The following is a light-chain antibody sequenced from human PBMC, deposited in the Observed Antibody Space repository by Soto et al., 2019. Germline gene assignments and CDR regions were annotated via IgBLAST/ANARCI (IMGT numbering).Light chain of an antibody. Sequence: EIVFTQSPGTLSLSPGERATLSCRASQSVSRSYLAWYQQKPGQDPRLLIYGASIRATGITDRFSGSGSGTDFTLTISRLEPEDFAVYYCQQYGSSPLTFGGGTKVEIK. V-gene: IGKV3-20*01. CDR1: QSVSRSY. CDR2: GAS. CDR3: QQYGSSPLT. J-gene: IGKJ4*01.